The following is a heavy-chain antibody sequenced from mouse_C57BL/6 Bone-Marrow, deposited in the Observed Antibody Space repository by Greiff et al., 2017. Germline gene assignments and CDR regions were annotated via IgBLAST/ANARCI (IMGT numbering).Heavy chain of an antibody. D-gene: IGHD2-3*01. V-gene: IGHV14-4*01. CDR2: IDPKNGDT. Sequence: VQLKQSGAELVRPGASVKLSCTASGFTIKDDYMHWVKQRPGQGLEWIGWIDPKNGDTEYTSKFQGKATITADTSSNTAYMQLSSLTSEDTAVYYCTTGDDGVAYGGQGTLVTVSA. J-gene: IGHJ3*01. CDR3: TTGDDGVAY. CDR1: GFTIKDDY.